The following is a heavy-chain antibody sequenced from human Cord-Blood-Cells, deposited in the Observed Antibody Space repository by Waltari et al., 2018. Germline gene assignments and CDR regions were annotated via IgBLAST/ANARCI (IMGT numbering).Heavy chain of an antibody. CDR3: TTTVTDAFDI. J-gene: IGHJ3*02. CDR2: IGSKAYGGTT. V-gene: IGHV3-49*02. Sequence: QAAGKGLEWVGFIGSKAYGGTTEYAASVKGRFTISRDDSKSIAYLQMNSLKTEDTAVYYCTTTVTDAFDIWGQGTMVTVSS. D-gene: IGHD4-4*01.